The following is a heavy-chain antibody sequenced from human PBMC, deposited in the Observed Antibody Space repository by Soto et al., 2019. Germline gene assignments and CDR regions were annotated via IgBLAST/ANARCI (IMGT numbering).Heavy chain of an antibody. D-gene: IGHD3-10*01. Sequence: EVQLLESGGGLVQPGGSLRLSCAASGFTFSSYAMSWVRQAQGKGLEWVSAISGSGGSTYYADAVKGRFTISRDNSKNTRYLQMNSLRAEDTAVYYCAKGRQERGVIIEYYYYYYGMDVWGQGTTVTVSS. CDR1: GFTFSSYA. J-gene: IGHJ6*02. V-gene: IGHV3-23*01. CDR3: AKGRQERGVIIEYYYYYYGMDV. CDR2: ISGSGGST.